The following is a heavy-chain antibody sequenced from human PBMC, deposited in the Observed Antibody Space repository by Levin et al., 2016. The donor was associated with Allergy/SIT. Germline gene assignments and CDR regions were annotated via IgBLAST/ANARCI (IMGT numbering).Heavy chain of an antibody. V-gene: IGHV1-69*01. D-gene: IGHD3-22*01. CDR2: IIPIFGTA. CDR3: ARCLSRGYYYDSSGYYYGFDY. J-gene: IGHJ4*02. Sequence: WVRQAPGQGLEWMGGIIPIFGTANYAQKFQGRVTITADESTSTAYMELSSLRSEDTAVYYCARCLSRGYYYDSSGYYYGFDYWGQGTLVTVSS.